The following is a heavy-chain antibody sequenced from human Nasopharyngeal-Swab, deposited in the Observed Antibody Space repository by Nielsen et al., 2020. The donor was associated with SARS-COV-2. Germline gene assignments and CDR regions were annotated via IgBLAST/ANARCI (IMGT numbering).Heavy chain of an antibody. CDR1: GGSISSGGYS. J-gene: IGHJ6*03. V-gene: IGHV4-30-2*01. CDR3: ARESTDYDFWSGYYAYYYYYMDV. CDR2: IYHSGST. D-gene: IGHD3-3*01. Sequence: LRLSCAVSGGSISSGGYSWSWIRQPPGKGLEWIGYIYHSGSTYYNPSLKSRVTISVDRSKKQFSLKLSSVTAADTAVYYCARESTDYDFWSGYYAYYYYYMDVWGKGTTVTVSS.